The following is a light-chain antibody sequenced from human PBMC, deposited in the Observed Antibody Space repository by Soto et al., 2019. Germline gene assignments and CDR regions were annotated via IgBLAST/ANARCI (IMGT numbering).Light chain of an antibody. CDR1: QSVSSN. J-gene: IGKJ3*01. CDR2: DAS. CDR3: QQRHNWRLT. Sequence: EIVMTQSPATLSVSPGERATLSCRASQSVSSNLAWYQQKPGQAPRLLIYDASKRATGIPARFSGSGSGTDFTLTISSLEPEDFAVYYCQQRHNWRLTFGPGTRVDI. V-gene: IGKV3-11*01.